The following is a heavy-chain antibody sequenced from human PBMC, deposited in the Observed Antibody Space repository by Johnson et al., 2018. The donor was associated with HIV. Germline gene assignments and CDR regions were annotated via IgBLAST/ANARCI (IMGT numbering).Heavy chain of an antibody. CDR3: STFPYTAMASDAFDS. CDR1: GFTFSSYG. Sequence: QVQLVESGGGVVQPGGSLRLSCAASGFTFSSYGMHWVRQAPGTGLEWVAFIWYDGSMKYYADSVKGRFTVSIDHSKNTLYLQMNSLRAEDTAVYYCSTFPYTAMASDAFDSWGQGTMVTVSS. CDR2: IWYDGSMK. D-gene: IGHD5-18*01. V-gene: IGHV3-33*08. J-gene: IGHJ3*02.